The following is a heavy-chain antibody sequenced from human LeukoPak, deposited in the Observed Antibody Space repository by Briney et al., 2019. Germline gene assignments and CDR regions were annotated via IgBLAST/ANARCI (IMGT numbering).Heavy chain of an antibody. CDR1: GGSISSSSYY. CDR2: IYYSGST. V-gene: IGHV4-39*01. CDR3: ARHLNYYDSSGYYSYFDY. J-gene: IGHJ4*02. D-gene: IGHD3-22*01. Sequence: QSSETLSITCTVSGGSISSSSYYWGWIRQPPGKGLEWIGSIYYSGSTYYNPSLKSRVTISVDTSKNQFSLKLSSVTAAGTAVYYCARHLNYYDSSGYYSYFDYWGQGTLVTVSS.